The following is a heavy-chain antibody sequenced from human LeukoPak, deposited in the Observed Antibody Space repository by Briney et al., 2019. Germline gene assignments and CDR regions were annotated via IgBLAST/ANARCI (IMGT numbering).Heavy chain of an antibody. CDR2: TYSDGST. Sequence: GGSLRLSCAASGFTVSTHYMSWVRQAPGKGLEWVSLTYSDGSTYYADSVKGRFTISRDNSKNTLYLQMNSLRDEDTAVYYCAKHRFESGGYHSTDWGQGTLVTVSS. CDR1: GFTVSTHY. J-gene: IGHJ4*02. CDR3: AKHRFESGGYHSTD. V-gene: IGHV3-53*01. D-gene: IGHD3-22*01.